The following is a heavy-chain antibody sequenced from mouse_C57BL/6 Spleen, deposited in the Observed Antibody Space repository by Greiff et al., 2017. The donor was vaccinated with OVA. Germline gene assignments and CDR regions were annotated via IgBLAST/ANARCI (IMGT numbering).Heavy chain of an antibody. CDR3: SRNYYGSSYWYFDV. Sequence: QLQQSGPGLVAPSQSLSITCTVSGFSLTSYAISWVRQPPGKGLEWLGVIWTGGGTNYNSALKSRLSISKDNSKSQVFLKMNSLQTDDTARYYCSRNYYGSSYWYFDVWGTGTTVTVSS. CDR2: IWTGGGT. J-gene: IGHJ1*03. V-gene: IGHV2-9-1*01. CDR1: GFSLTSYA. D-gene: IGHD1-1*01.